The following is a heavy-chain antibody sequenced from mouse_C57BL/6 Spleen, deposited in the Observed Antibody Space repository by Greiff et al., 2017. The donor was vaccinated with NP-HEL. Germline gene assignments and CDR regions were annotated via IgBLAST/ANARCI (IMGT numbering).Heavy chain of an antibody. J-gene: IGHJ2*01. CDR2: ISSGGSYT. V-gene: IGHV5-6*01. Sequence: EVMLVESGGDLVKPGGSLKLSCAASGFTFSSYGMSWVRQTPDKRLEWVATISSGGSYTYYPDSVKGRFTISRDNAKNTLYLQMSSLKSEDTAMYYCARQNYGSSWDYWGQGTTLTVSS. CDR1: GFTFSSYG. D-gene: IGHD1-1*01. CDR3: ARQNYGSSWDY.